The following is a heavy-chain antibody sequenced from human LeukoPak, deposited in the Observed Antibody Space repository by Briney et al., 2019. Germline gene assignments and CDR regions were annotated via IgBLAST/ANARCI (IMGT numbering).Heavy chain of an antibody. CDR2: ISSSSSYI. CDR1: GFTFSSYS. V-gene: IGHV3-21*01. D-gene: IGHD6-19*01. CDR3: ARESRSSGWSGGGDLGLGY. Sequence: GGSLRLSCAASGFTFSSYSMSWVRQAPGKGLEWVSSISSSSSYIYYADSVKGRVTISRDNAKNSLYLQMNSLRAEDTAVYYCARESRSSGWSGGGDLGLGYWGQGTLVTVSS. J-gene: IGHJ4*02.